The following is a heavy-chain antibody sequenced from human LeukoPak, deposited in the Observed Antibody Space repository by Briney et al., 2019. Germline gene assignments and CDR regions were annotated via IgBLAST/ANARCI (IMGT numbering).Heavy chain of an antibody. Sequence: GGSLRLSCAASGFTVSSNYMSWVRQAPGKGLEWVSVIYSGGSTYYADSVKGRFTISRDNAKNSLYLQMNSLRAEDTAVYYCARSNVPNYYDSSGQFDPWGQGTLVTVSS. D-gene: IGHD3-22*01. V-gene: IGHV3-53*01. CDR1: GFTVSSNY. J-gene: IGHJ5*02. CDR3: ARSNVPNYYDSSGQFDP. CDR2: IYSGGST.